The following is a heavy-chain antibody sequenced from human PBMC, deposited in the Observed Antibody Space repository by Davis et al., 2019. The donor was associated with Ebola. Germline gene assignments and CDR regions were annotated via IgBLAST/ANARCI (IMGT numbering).Heavy chain of an antibody. D-gene: IGHD2-2*01. CDR3: VRPAFGSHYFDY. V-gene: IGHV3-13*01. CDR2: IGTAGDT. Sequence: PGGSLRLSCAASGFSSRTYDMHWVRQVTGKTLEWVSAIGTAGDTYYPASVKGRFTISRENARNSLYLQMNSLRTEDTAVYYCVRPAFGSHYFDYWGQGILVTVSS. J-gene: IGHJ4*02. CDR1: GFSSRTYD.